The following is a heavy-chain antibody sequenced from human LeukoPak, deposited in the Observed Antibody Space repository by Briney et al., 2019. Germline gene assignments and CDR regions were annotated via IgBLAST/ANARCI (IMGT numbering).Heavy chain of an antibody. D-gene: IGHD2-2*01. J-gene: IGHJ3*02. CDR2: ISSSSSYI. Sequence: GGSLRLSCAASGFTFSSYSMNWVRQAPGKGLEWVSSISSSSSYIYYADSVKGRFTISRDNAKNSLSLQMNSLRAEDTAVYYCARSSAREYCSSSTCYLIGAFDIWGQGTMVSVSS. V-gene: IGHV3-21*01. CDR3: ARSSAREYCSSSTCYLIGAFDI. CDR1: GFTFSSYS.